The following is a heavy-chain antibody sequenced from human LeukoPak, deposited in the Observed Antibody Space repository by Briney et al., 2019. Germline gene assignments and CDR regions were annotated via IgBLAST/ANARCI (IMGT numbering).Heavy chain of an antibody. CDR1: GYTFTSYA. CDR3: ARAVRYSGGPLTDLLPYSFDY. V-gene: IGHV1-3*03. CDR2: INAGHGNT. D-gene: IGHD6-19*01. J-gene: IGHJ4*02. Sequence: ASVKVSCKASGYTFTSYAMHWVRQAPGQRLEWMGWINAGHGNTKYSQEFQGRVTITRDTSASTAYMELSGLRSEDMAVYYCARAVRYSGGPLTDLLPYSFDYWGQGTLVTVSS.